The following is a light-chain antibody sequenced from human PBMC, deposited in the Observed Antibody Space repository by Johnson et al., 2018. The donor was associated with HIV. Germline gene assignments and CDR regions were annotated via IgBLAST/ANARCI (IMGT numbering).Light chain of an antibody. V-gene: IGLV1-51*02. CDR1: SSNIGNNY. Sequence: QSVLTQPPSVSAAPGQKVTISCSGSSSNIGNNYVSWYQQLPGTAPKLLIYENTKRPSGIPYRFSGSKSGTSATLGITGLQTGDEGDYYCGAWDSSLSAYVFGTGTEVTVL. CDR3: GAWDSSLSAYV. CDR2: ENT. J-gene: IGLJ1*01.